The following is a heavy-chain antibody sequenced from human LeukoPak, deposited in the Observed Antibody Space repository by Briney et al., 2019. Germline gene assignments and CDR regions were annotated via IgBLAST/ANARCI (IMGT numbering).Heavy chain of an antibody. CDR3: AGQNQGEDY. V-gene: IGHV4-59*08. Sequence: PSETLSLTCNVSGDSMRNYYWNWIRQTPGKGLEWIWRIYTSGSTNYNPSLKSRVTISVDTSKNQFSLKLSSVTAADTAVYYCAGQNQGEDYWGQGTLVTVSS. D-gene: IGHD3-16*01. J-gene: IGHJ4*02. CDR2: IYTSGST. CDR1: GDSMRNYY.